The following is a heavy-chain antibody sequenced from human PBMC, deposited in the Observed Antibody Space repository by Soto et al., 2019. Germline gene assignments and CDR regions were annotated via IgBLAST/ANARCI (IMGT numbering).Heavy chain of an antibody. CDR2: IYWDDDK. J-gene: IGHJ6*02. Sequence: QITLKESGPTLVKPTQTLTLTCTISGCSLSTGGVGVGWIRQPPGKALEWLALIYWDDDKRYSPSLKSRLTITKDNSKSQVVLTMINMDPVDTTTYYCVHSRCGGDCLQSYSAHYYYGLDVWGQGTTVTVSS. CDR3: VHSRCGGDCLQSYSAHYYYGLDV. D-gene: IGHD2-21*02. V-gene: IGHV2-5*02. CDR1: GCSLSTGGVG.